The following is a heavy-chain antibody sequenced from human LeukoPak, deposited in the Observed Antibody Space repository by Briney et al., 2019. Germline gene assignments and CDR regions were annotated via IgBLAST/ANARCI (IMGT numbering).Heavy chain of an antibody. J-gene: IGHJ3*02. Sequence: ASETLSLTCTASGGSISSYYWSWIRQPPGKGLEWIGYIYYSGSTNYNPSLKSRVTISVDTSKNQFSLKLSSVTAADTAVYYCARMRGIYDSSGYYEGAFDIWGQGTMVTVSS. V-gene: IGHV4-59*01. CDR2: IYYSGST. CDR1: GGSISSYY. D-gene: IGHD3-22*01. CDR3: ARMRGIYDSSGYYEGAFDI.